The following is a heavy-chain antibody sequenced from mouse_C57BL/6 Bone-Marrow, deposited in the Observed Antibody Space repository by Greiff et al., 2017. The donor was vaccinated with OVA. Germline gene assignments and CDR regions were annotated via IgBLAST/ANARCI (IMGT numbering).Heavy chain of an antibody. D-gene: IGHD2-2*01. CDR3: ARDWGYPFAY. J-gene: IGHJ3*01. Sequence: EVKVVESGGGLVKPGGSMKLSCAASGFTFSSYAMSWVRQTPEKRLEWVATISDGGSYTYYPDTVKGRFTISRDNAKNNLYLQMSHLKSEDTAMYYCARDWGYPFAYWGQGTLVTVSA. V-gene: IGHV5-4*01. CDR2: ISDGGSYT. CDR1: GFTFSSYA.